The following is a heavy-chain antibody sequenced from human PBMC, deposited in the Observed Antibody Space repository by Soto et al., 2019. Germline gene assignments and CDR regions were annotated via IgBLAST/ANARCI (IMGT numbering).Heavy chain of an antibody. CDR2: IYYTGIT. J-gene: IGHJ4*02. V-gene: IGHV4-39*01. D-gene: IGHD6-19*01. CDR1: GASISSSNYF. Sequence: SETLSLTCTVSGASISSSNYFWGWVRQSPGKGLEWIGSIYYTGITYYNPSLKSRVTISVDTSKNQFSLKLNYVPAADTARFYCVGSPYSGGWYQFSYWGQGTLVTVSS. CDR3: VGSPYSGGWYQFSY.